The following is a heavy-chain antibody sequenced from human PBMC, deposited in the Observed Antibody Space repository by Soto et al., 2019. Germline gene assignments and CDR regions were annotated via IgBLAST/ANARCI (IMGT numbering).Heavy chain of an antibody. Sequence: HPGGSLILSCAASGFTFSSYEMNWVRQAPGKGLEWVSYISSSGSAIYYADSVKGRFTISRDNAKNSLYLQMNSLRAEDTAVYYCARDRWVRYGMDVWGQGTTVNVSS. CDR3: ARDRWVRYGMDV. CDR2: ISSSGSAI. V-gene: IGHV3-48*03. D-gene: IGHD1-26*01. CDR1: GFTFSSYE. J-gene: IGHJ6*02.